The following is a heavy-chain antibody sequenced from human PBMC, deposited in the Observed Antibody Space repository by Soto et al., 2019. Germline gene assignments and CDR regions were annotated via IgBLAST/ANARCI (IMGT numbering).Heavy chain of an antibody. V-gene: IGHV1-2*02. CDR2: INPSSGGT. J-gene: IGHJ6*02. CDR3: ARDFRTYSHGVDV. Sequence: QAQLVQSGTEVKKPGASVKVSCKASGYPFTGPYIYWVRQAPGQGLEWMGWINPSSGGTEFAEKFQGRVTVTRETSIRTVFLELNSLTSDDTGVYFCARDFRTYSHGVDVWGQGTAVTDSS. CDR1: GYPFTGPY. D-gene: IGHD4-4*01.